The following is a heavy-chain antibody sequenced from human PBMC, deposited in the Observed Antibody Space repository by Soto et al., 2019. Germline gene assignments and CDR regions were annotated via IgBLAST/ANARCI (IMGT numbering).Heavy chain of an antibody. CDR3: VRGRILQLRFGDFDS. CDR1: GGSFTFSGYY. V-gene: IGHV4-34*01. CDR2: INHIGTT. J-gene: IGHJ4*02. D-gene: IGHD5-12*01. Sequence: PSETLSLTCTVYGGSFTFSGYYWSWIRQPPGKGLEWIGEINHIGTTKYNPSLESRVTISLDTSKNHFSLDLTSVTAADTAVYYCVRGRILQLRFGDFDSWGQGTLVTVSS.